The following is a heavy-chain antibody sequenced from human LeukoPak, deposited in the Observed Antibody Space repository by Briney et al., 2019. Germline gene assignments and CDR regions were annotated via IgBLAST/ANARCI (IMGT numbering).Heavy chain of an antibody. CDR3: ASCYDGSTSCHFDY. V-gene: IGHV1-24*01. Sequence: ASVKVSCKVSGYTLTELSMHWVRQAPGKGLEWMGGFDPEDGETIYAQKFQGRVTITADESTSTAYMELSSLRSEDTAVYYCASCYDGSTSCHFDYWGQGTLVTVSS. J-gene: IGHJ4*02. CDR1: GYTLTELS. CDR2: FDPEDGET. D-gene: IGHD2-2*01.